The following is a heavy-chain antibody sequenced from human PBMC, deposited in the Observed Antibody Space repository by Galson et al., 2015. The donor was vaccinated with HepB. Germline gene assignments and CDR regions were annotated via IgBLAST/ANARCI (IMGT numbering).Heavy chain of an antibody. CDR2: ISGSGGST. V-gene: IGHV3-23*01. CDR1: GFTFSSYA. CDR3: AKGAGIAAAGTHYYYYYMDV. J-gene: IGHJ6*03. Sequence: SLRLSCAASGFTFSSYAMSWVRQAPGKGLEWVSAISGSGGSTYYADSVKGRFTISRDNSKNTLYLQMNSLRAEDTAVYYCAKGAGIAAAGTHYYYYYMDVWGKGTTVTVSS. D-gene: IGHD6-13*01.